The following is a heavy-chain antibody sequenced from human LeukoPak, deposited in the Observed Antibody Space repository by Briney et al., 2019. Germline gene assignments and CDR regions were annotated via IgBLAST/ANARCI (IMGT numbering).Heavy chain of an antibody. CDR3: ARDLRAHYYDSSGYLSY. J-gene: IGHJ4*02. CDR1: GYTFTSYY. D-gene: IGHD3-22*01. V-gene: IGHV1-46*01. CDR2: INPSGGST. Sequence: GASVKVSCKASGYTFTSYYMHWVRQAPGQGLEWMGIINPSGGSTSYAQKFQGRVTMTRDTSTSTVYRELSSLRSEDTAVYYCARDLRAHYYDSSGYLSYWGQGTLVTVSS.